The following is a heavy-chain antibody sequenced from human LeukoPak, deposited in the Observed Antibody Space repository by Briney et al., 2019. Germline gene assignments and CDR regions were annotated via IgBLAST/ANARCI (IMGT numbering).Heavy chain of an antibody. D-gene: IGHD3-10*01. V-gene: IGHV3-66*01. CDR3: ARGSLVRGVIINNYYYYMDV. CDR2: IYSGGST. CDR1: GFTVNSNY. Sequence: GGSLRLSCAASGFTVNSNYMSWVRQAPGKGLEWVSVIYSGGSTYYADSVKGRFTISRDNSKNTLYLQMNSLRAEDTAVYYCARGSLVRGVIINNYYYYMDVWGKGTTVTISS. J-gene: IGHJ6*03.